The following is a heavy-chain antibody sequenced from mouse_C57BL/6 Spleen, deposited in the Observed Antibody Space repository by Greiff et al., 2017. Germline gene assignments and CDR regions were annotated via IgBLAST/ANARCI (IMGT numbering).Heavy chain of an antibody. CDR2: IDPSDSET. CDR3: ARNVYDGSYAMDY. CDR1: GYTFTSYW. V-gene: IGHV1-52*01. D-gene: IGHD2-12*01. J-gene: IGHJ4*01. Sequence: QVQLQQPGAELVRPGSSVKLSCKASGYTFTSYWMHWVKQRPIQGLEWIGNIDPSDSETHSNQKFQDNATLTVDKSSSTAYMQLSSLTSEDSAVYYCARNVYDGSYAMDYWGQGTSVTVSS.